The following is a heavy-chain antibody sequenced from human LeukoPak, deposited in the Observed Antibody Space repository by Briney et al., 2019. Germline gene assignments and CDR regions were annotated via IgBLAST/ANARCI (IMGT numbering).Heavy chain of an antibody. Sequence: SETLSLTCTVSGGSISSYYWSWIRQPPGKGLEWIGYIYYSGSTNYNPSLKSRVTISVDTSKNQFSLKLSSVTAADTAVYYCARIHPMYYYDSSGYSGAFDIWGQGTMVTVSS. CDR2: IYYSGST. D-gene: IGHD3-22*01. CDR3: ARIHPMYYYDSSGYSGAFDI. CDR1: GGSISSYY. J-gene: IGHJ3*02. V-gene: IGHV4-59*08.